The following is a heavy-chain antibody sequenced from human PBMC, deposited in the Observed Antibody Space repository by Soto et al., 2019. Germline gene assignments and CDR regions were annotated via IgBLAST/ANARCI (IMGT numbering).Heavy chain of an antibody. CDR2: ISPDNGNT. D-gene: IGHD1-26*01. V-gene: IGHV1-18*01. CDR1: GYSFTSPY. J-gene: IGHJ5*02. Sequence: QVELVQSGAELRKPGASVRVSCKASGYSFTSPYVTWVRQVPGGGLEWVGWISPDNGNTNYAQKFLGRVTITTDTSTSTVYTELRSLKPDDTAVYYCTRGGGAHYRLGPWAQGTHVTVAS. CDR3: TRGGGAHYRLGP.